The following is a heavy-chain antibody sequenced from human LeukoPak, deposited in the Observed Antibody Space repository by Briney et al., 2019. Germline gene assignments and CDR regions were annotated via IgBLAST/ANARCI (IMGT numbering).Heavy chain of an antibody. CDR3: ARGGKGYSSSSPRLRYYYYYMDV. D-gene: IGHD6-6*01. CDR1: GGSISSSTYY. J-gene: IGHJ6*03. CDR2: INYSGNT. Sequence: PSETLSLTCTVSGGSISSSTYYWVWIRQPPGKGLEWIGSINYSGNTYYNPSGKSRVTISVDTSKNQFSLKVSSVTAAERAVYYCARGGKGYSSSSPRLRYYYYYMDVWGKGTTVTVSS. V-gene: IGHV4-39*07.